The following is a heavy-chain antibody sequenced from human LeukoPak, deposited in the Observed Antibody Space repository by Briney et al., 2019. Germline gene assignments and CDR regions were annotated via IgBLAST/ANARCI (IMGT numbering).Heavy chain of an antibody. CDR1: GGSFSGYY. Sequence: SETLSLTCAVYGGSFSGYYWSWIRQPPGKGLEWIGEINHSGSTNYNPSLKSRVTISVDTSKNQFSLKLSSVTAADTAVYYCARGRPHGDLGYWGQGTLATVSS. D-gene: IGHD4-17*01. J-gene: IGHJ4*02. CDR3: ARGRPHGDLGY. V-gene: IGHV4-34*01. CDR2: INHSGST.